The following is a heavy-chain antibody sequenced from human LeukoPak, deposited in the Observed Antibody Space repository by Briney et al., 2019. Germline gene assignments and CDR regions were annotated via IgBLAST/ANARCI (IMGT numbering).Heavy chain of an antibody. V-gene: IGHV4-34*01. J-gene: IGHJ5*02. Sequence: SETLSLTCAVYGGSFSGYYWSWIRQPPGKGLEWIGEINHSGSTNYNPSLKSRVTISVDTSKNQLSLKLSSVTAAATAVYYCARKVTYYDFWSGYFSGNWFDPWGQGTLVTVSS. D-gene: IGHD3-3*01. CDR1: GGSFSGYY. CDR2: INHSGST. CDR3: ARKVTYYDFWSGYFSGNWFDP.